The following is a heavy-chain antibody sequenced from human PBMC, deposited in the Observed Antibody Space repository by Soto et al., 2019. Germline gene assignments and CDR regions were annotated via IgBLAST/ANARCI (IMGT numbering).Heavy chain of an antibody. Sequence: GASVKVSCKASGYTFTGYYMHWVRQAPGQGLEWMGWINPNSGGTNYAQKFQGRVTMTRDTSISTAYMELSRLRSDDTAVYYCARDFPLCTSCYYYYYYGMDVWGQGTTVTVSS. CDR3: ARDFPLCTSCYYYYYYGMDV. D-gene: IGHD2-2*01. CDR1: GYTFTGYY. J-gene: IGHJ6*02. V-gene: IGHV1-2*02. CDR2: INPNSGGT.